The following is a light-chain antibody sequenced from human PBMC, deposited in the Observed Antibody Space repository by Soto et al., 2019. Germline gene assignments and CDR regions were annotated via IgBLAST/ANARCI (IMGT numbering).Light chain of an antibody. Sequence: DIVMTQSPDSLAVSLGERVTISCKSSQTILSTSNNKHYLAWFRQKPGQPPKLLIYWASTRESGVPDRFSGSGSGIHFTLTNTSLQAEDVAIYSCHQYYSVPPTFGQGTRLEIK. CDR2: WAS. J-gene: IGKJ5*01. CDR3: HQYYSVPPT. CDR1: QTILSTSNNKHY. V-gene: IGKV4-1*01.